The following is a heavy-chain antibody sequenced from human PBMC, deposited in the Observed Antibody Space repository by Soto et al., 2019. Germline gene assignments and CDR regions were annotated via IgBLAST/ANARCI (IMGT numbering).Heavy chain of an antibody. V-gene: IGHV4-4*07. CDR3: ARELSYYDILTGYSTLGYFDY. CDR1: GGSISSYY. D-gene: IGHD3-9*01. J-gene: IGHJ4*02. CDR2: IYTSGST. Sequence: SETLSLTCTVSGGSISSYYSSWIRQPAGKGLEWIGRIYTSGSTNYNPSLKSRVTMSVDTSKNQFSLKLSSVTAADTAVYYCARELSYYDILTGYSTLGYFDYWGQGTMVTVYS.